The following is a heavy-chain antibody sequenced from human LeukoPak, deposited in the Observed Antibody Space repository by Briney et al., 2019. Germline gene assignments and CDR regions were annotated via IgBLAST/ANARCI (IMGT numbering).Heavy chain of an antibody. CDR1: GYTFTSYY. CDR3: ARAIANGAFDI. V-gene: IGHV1-46*01. Sequence: GASVKVSCKASGYTFTSYYMHCVLQAPGQGLEWMGIINPSGGSTSYAQKFQGRVTMTRDMSTSTVYMELSRLRCEDTAVYYCARAIANGAFDIWGQGTMVTVSS. CDR2: INPSGGST. J-gene: IGHJ3*02. D-gene: IGHD6-13*01.